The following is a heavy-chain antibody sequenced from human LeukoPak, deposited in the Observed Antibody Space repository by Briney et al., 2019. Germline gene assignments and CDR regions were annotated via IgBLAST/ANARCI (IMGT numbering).Heavy chain of an antibody. CDR3: AKDSRTYSSGWYVLSYFDY. V-gene: IGHV3-23*01. CDR2: ISGSGGST. D-gene: IGHD6-19*01. CDR1: GFTFSSYA. Sequence: GGSLRLSCAASGFTFSSYAMSWVRQAPGKGLEWVSAISGSGGSTYYADSVKGRFTISRDNSKNTLYLQMNSLRAEDTAVYYCAKDSRTYSSGWYVLSYFDYWGQGTLVTVSS. J-gene: IGHJ4*02.